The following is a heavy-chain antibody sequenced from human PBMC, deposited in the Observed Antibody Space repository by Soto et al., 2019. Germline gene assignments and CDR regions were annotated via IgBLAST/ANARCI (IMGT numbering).Heavy chain of an antibody. V-gene: IGHV3-53*01. CDR2: IYSGVST. Sequence: GGSLRLSCAASGFTVSSNYMSWVRQAPGKGLEWVSVIYSGVSTYYADSVKGRFTISRDNSKNTLYLQMNSLRAEDTAVYYCASLSNSSSQRNDYWGQGTLVTVSS. J-gene: IGHJ4*02. CDR1: GFTVSSNY. CDR3: ASLSNSSSQRNDY. D-gene: IGHD6-13*01.